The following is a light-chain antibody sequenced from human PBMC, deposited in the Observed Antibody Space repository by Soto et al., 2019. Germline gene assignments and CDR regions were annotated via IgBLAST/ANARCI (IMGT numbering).Light chain of an antibody. V-gene: IGKV3-15*01. J-gene: IGKJ1*01. CDR2: GAS. CDR3: QQYRGWPRT. CDR1: QSVIND. Sequence: EIVLTQSPATLSVSPGERVTLSCRASQSVINDLAWYQQKPGQAPRLLVYGASTRATDAPPRFRGSGSGTEFSLTISSLQSEDTATYYCQQYRGWPRTFGQGSRVEIK.